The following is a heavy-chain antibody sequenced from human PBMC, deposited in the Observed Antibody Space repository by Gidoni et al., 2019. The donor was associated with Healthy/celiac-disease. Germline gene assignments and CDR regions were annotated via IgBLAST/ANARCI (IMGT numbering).Heavy chain of an antibody. CDR3: ARDQSPSVSTKYDFWSGRYYYYYGMDV. CDR2: SNPSGGST. V-gene: IGHV1-46*01. D-gene: IGHD3-3*01. J-gene: IGHJ6*02. CDR1: GYPLTSYY. Sequence: QVQLVQSGAEVKKPGASVKVSCKASGYPLTSYYMHWVRTAPGQGLEWMGISNPSGGSTSYSQKFQGRVTMTRDTSTSTVYMELSSLRSEDTAVYYCARDQSPSVSTKYDFWSGRYYYYYGMDVWGQGTTVTVSS.